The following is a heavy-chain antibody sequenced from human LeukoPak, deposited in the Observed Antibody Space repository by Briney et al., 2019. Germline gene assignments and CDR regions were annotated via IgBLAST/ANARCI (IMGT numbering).Heavy chain of an antibody. D-gene: IGHD3/OR15-3a*01. V-gene: IGHV4-30-2*01. CDR2: IYHSGST. Sequence: SETLSLTCAVSGGSISGGGYSWSWIRQPPGKGLEWIGYIYHSGSTYYNPSLKSRVTISVDRSKNQFSLKLSSVTAADTAVYYCASIGGLDAFDIWGQGTMVTVSS. J-gene: IGHJ3*02. CDR1: GGSISGGGYS. CDR3: ASIGGLDAFDI.